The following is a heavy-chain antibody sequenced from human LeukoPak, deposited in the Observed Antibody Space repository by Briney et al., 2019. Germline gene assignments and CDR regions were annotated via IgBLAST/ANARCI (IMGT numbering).Heavy chain of an antibody. CDR2: TYYRSKWYN. CDR3: ARDDERLQQLKYYYYGMDV. V-gene: IGHV6-1*01. Sequence: SQTLSLTCAISGDSVSSNSAAWNWIRQSPSRGLEWLGRTYYRSKWYNDYAVSVKSRITINPDTSKNQFSLQLNSVTPEDTAVYYCARDDERLQQLKYYYYGMDVWGQGTTVTVSS. CDR1: GDSVSSNSAA. D-gene: IGHD6-13*01. J-gene: IGHJ6*02.